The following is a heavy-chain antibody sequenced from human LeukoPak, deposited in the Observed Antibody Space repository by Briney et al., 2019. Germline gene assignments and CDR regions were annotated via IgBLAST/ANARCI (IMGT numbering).Heavy chain of an antibody. CDR3: ARPPSSSFYDY. CDR2: ITADGSYT. CDR1: GLTFSDFY. J-gene: IGHJ4*02. Sequence: GGSLRLSCAVSGLTFSDFYMSWIRQAPGKGLEWVSYITADGSYTDYADSVKGRFTISRDDANNSLYLQMNNLRAEDTAVYYCARPPSSSFYDYWGQGTLVTVSS. D-gene: IGHD6-6*01. V-gene: IGHV3-11*06.